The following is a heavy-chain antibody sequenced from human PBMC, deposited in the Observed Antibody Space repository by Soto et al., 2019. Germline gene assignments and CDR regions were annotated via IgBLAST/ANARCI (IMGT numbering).Heavy chain of an antibody. V-gene: IGHV3-7*02. J-gene: IGHJ5*02. CDR2: IKQDGSEK. Sequence: PGGSLRLSCAASGFTFSSYWMSWVRQAPGKGLEWVANIKQDGSEKYYVDSVKGRFTISRDNSKNTLYLQMNSLRAEDTAVYYCARGPLTIFGVVTPPAANWFDPWGQGTLVTVS. CDR1: GFTFSSYW. CDR3: ARGPLTIFGVVTPPAANWFDP. D-gene: IGHD3-3*01.